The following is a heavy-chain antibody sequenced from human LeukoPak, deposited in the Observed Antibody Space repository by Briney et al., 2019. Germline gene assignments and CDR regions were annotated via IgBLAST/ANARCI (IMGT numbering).Heavy chain of an antibody. CDR1: GFTFSSYG. Sequence: GGSLRLSCAASGFTFSSYGMHWVRQAPGKGLEWVAVIWYDGSNKYYADSVKGRFTISRDNSKNTVYLQMNSLRAEDTAVYYCARLYSGSALDYWGQGTLVTVSS. CDR3: ARLYSGSALDY. D-gene: IGHD1-26*01. J-gene: IGHJ4*02. V-gene: IGHV3-33*01. CDR2: IWYDGSNK.